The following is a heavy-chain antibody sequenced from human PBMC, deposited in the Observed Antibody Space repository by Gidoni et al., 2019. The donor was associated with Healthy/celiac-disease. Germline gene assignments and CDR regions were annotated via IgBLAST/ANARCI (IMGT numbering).Heavy chain of an antibody. CDR1: GFTFSSYT. CDR2: ISLSSNYI. CDR3: ASFGVPAAPGRGRPSYYGMDV. V-gene: IGHV3-21*01. Sequence: EVQLVESGGGLVKPGGSLRLSCAASGFTFSSYTMNWFRQAPGKGLEWVSSISLSSNYIYYADSLKGRFTISRDNAKNSLYLQMNSLSAEDTAVYYCASFGVPAAPGRGRPSYYGMDVWGQGTTVTVSS. D-gene: IGHD2-2*01. J-gene: IGHJ6*02.